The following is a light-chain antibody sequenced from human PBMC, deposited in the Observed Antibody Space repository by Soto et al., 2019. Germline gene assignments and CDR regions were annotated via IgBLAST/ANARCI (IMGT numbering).Light chain of an antibody. V-gene: IGKV1-5*01. Sequence: DIQMTQSPSPLSASVGGGVTITFRASQSISNRLAWYQQRPGKAPKYLIYDASTLDSGAPSRFSGSGSGTEFTLSISSLQPDDFATYYCQQYNIYPWTFGQGTKVDIK. CDR3: QQYNIYPWT. CDR2: DAS. J-gene: IGKJ1*01. CDR1: QSISNR.